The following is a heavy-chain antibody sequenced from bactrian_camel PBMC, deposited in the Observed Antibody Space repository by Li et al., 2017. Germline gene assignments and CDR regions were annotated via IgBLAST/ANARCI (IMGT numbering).Heavy chain of an antibody. CDR3: AARGGGGRVGCSLGYYGAADFGR. D-gene: IGHD5*01. CDR2: IYEDGANT. J-gene: IGHJ6*01. Sequence: HVQLVESGGGLVQPGGSLRLSCVASGSTHNYLCMAWFRQAPGKERAAVARIYEDGANTYYADSVKGRFTLSEDSAKNTVYLQMNSLTPEDTAMYYCAARGGGGRVGCSLGYYGAADFGRWGQGTQVTVS. CDR1: GSTHNYLC. V-gene: IGHV3S6*01.